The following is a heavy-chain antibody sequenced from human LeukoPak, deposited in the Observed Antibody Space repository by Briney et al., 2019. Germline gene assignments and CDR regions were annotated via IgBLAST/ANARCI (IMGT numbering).Heavy chain of an antibody. J-gene: IGHJ4*02. D-gene: IGHD1-1*01. CDR2: MYYSGNS. Sequence: SETLSLTCTVSGASIRSHYWSWIRQPPGKGLEWIGYMYYSGNSNYNPALKSRVTISVDTSKNQFSLKMISVTPADTAVYYCARDPSGMDYFDYWGQGTLVTVSS. V-gene: IGHV4-59*11. CDR1: GASIRSHY. CDR3: ARDPSGMDYFDY.